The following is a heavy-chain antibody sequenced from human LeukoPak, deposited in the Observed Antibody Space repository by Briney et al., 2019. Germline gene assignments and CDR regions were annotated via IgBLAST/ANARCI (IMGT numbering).Heavy chain of an antibody. V-gene: IGHV3-69-1*01. D-gene: IGHD4-17*01. CDR1: GFTFSDHF. CDR2: ISGVGAT. CDR3: ARGPTVTTSGY. Sequence: GGSLRLSCAASGFTFSDHFMTWFRQAPGKGPEWISYISGVGATYYADSVKGRFTISRDNAQNSLWLQMNSLRAEDTAIYYCARGPTVTTSGYWGQGTLVTVSS. J-gene: IGHJ4*02.